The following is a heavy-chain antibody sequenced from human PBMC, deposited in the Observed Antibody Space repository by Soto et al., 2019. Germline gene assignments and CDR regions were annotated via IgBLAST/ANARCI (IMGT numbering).Heavy chain of an antibody. CDR3: AIRGSGVGAP. V-gene: IGHV4-30-2*01. J-gene: IGHJ5*02. Sequence: QLQLQESGSGLVKPSQTLSLTCSVSGDSISSGGYYWSWIRQPPGKGLEWIGYIYPSGDTSYNTSLKRRVTISVDRSKNQFSLNMSSVFAADTAVYYCAIRGSGVGAPWGQGTLAPASS. CDR2: IYPSGDT. CDR1: GDSISSGGYY. D-gene: IGHD3-3*01.